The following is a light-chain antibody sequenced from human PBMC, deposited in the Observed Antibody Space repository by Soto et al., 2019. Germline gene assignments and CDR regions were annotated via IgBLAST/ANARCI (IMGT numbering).Light chain of an antibody. CDR2: GPX. Sequence: EIVLTQSPGTLPLSSGEIATSPXRASQSFSISYLAWYQQQPAHATRIXXXGPXSRATGIPDRFIGSGSGTDFTLTISRLEPEDFAVYYCQQYGSSLPWTFGQGTKVDIK. J-gene: IGKJ1*01. V-gene: IGKV3-20*01. CDR1: QSFSISY. CDR3: QQYGSSLPWT.